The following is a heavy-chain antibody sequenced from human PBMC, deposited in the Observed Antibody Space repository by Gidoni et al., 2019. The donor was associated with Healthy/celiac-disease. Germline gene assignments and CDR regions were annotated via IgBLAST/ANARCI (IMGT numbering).Heavy chain of an antibody. Sequence: QVQLVLSGAEVKKPGASAKVSCNASGSPSTSYAMHWVRQAPGQSLEWMGWINAGNGNTKYSQKFQGRVTITRDTTASTAYMELSRLRSEGTAVYYCARVGGYYYPGCDYWGQGTLVTVSS. CDR2: INAGNGNT. CDR3: ARVGGYYYPGCDY. V-gene: IGHV1-3*01. D-gene: IGHD3-22*01. J-gene: IGHJ4*02. CDR1: GSPSTSYA.